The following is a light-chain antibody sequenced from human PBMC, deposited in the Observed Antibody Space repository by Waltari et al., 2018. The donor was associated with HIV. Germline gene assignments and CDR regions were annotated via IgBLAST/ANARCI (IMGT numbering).Light chain of an antibody. Sequence: QSALTQPRSVSGSPGQSVTISCTGTSSAVGGYNSVSWYQQHPGKAPKLLIYEVSKWPSVVPDRFSGSKSGNTASLTISGLRADDEADYYCCSYGGTYNVFGTGTKVTIL. CDR3: CSYGGTYNV. V-gene: IGLV2-11*01. CDR1: SSAVGGYNS. J-gene: IGLJ1*01. CDR2: EVS.